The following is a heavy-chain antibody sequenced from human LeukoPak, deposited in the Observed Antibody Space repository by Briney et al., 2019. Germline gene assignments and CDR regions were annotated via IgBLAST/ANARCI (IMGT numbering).Heavy chain of an antibody. CDR3: ARGRHYYDSSGYYY. CDR2: INHSGST. Sequence: SETLSPTCAVYGGSFSGYYWSWIRQPPGKGLEWIGEINHSGSTNYNPSLKSRVTISVDTSKNQFSLKLSSVTAADTAVYYCARGRHYYDSSGYYYWGQGTLVTVSS. D-gene: IGHD3-22*01. CDR1: GGSFSGYY. J-gene: IGHJ4*02. V-gene: IGHV4-34*01.